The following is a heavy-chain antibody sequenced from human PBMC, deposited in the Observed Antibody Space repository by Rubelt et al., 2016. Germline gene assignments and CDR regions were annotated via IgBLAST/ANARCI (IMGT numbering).Heavy chain of an antibody. D-gene: IGHD3-16*02. CDR3: ARGDYVWGSYRGNDY. CDR2: ISAYNGNT. CDR1: TSYG. V-gene: IGHV1-18*01. J-gene: IGHJ4*02. Sequence: TSYGISWVRQAPGQGLEWMGWISAYNGNTNYAQKLQGRVTMTTDTSTSTAYMELRSLRSDDTAVYYCARGDYVWGSYRGNDYWGQGTLVTVSS.